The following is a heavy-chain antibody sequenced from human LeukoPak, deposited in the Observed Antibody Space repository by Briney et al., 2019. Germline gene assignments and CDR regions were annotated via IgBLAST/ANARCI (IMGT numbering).Heavy chain of an antibody. CDR3: ASSQPGRRGFDY. CDR2: IYYSGST. V-gene: IGHV4-31*03. J-gene: IGHJ4*02. CDR1: SGSISSGGYY. D-gene: IGHD1-14*01. Sequence: PSETLSLTCTVSSGSISSGGYYWSWIRQHPGKGLEWIGYIYYSGSTYYNPSLKSRVTISVDTSKNQFSLKLSSVTAADTAVYYCASSQPGRRGFDYWGQGTLVTVSS.